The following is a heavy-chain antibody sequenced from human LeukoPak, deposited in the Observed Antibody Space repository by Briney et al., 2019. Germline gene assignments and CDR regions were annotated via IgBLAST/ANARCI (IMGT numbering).Heavy chain of an antibody. J-gene: IGHJ5*02. CDR3: ARDSGYSYGYGLVWFDP. V-gene: IGHV4-4*07. CDR2: INFSGST. Sequence: PSETLSLTCTVSGGPISSLYCSWIRQPPGRGLEWIGHINFSGSTNYNPSLKSRVTMSVDTSKNQFYLKLTSVTAADTAVYYCARDSGYSYGYGLVWFDPWGQGTLVTVSS. CDR1: GGPISSLY. D-gene: IGHD5-18*01.